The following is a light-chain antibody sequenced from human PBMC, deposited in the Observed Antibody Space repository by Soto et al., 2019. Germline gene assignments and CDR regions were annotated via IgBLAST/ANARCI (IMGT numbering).Light chain of an antibody. CDR1: QSVSSRS. CDR3: QQYGSSLRT. Sequence: SPGTLSLSPGERATLSCRASQSVSSRSLAWYQQKPGQAPRLLFYGASSRATGIPDRFSGSGSGTDFTLTISRLEPEDFAVYYCQQYGSSLRTFGQGTKVDIK. V-gene: IGKV3-20*01. CDR2: GAS. J-gene: IGKJ1*01.